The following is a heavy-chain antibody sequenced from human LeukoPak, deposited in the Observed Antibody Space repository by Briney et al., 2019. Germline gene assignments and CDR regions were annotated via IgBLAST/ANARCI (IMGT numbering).Heavy chain of an antibody. Sequence: GGSLRLSCAASGFTFSSYGMHWVRQAPGKGLEWVANIKQDGSEKYYVDSVKGRFTISRDNAKNSLYLQMNSLRAEDTAVYYCAREYYYGSAILYFFDYWGQGTLVTVSS. CDR2: IKQDGSEK. CDR3: AREYYYGSAILYFFDY. CDR1: GFTFSSYG. D-gene: IGHD3-10*01. J-gene: IGHJ4*02. V-gene: IGHV3-7*01.